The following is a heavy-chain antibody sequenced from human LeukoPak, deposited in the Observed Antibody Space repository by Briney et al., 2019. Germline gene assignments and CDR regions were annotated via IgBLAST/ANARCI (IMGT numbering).Heavy chain of an antibody. Sequence: SETLSLTCTVSGGSISSYYWSWIRQPPGKGLEWIGYSSYSGNTTPHPSLKSRVTISVDTSKNQFPLRLGSVTAADTAVYYCARHGGSGSFDYWGQGTLVTVSS. CDR1: GGSISSYY. CDR3: ARHGGSGSFDY. J-gene: IGHJ4*02. D-gene: IGHD3-3*01. V-gene: IGHV4-59*08. CDR2: SSYSGNT.